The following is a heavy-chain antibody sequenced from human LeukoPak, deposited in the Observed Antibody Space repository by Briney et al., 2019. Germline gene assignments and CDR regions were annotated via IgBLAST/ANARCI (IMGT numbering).Heavy chain of an antibody. CDR3: ASGTPTVTPLGY. J-gene: IGHJ4*02. D-gene: IGHD4-17*01. CDR2: IYYSGST. V-gene: IGHV4-59*01. CDR1: GGSISSYF. Sequence: SETLSLTCTVSGGSISSYFWTWIRQPPGKGLEWIGYIYYSGSTNHNPSLKSRVTISVDTSKNQFSLKLSSVTAADTAVYYCASGTPTVTPLGYWGQGTLVTVSS.